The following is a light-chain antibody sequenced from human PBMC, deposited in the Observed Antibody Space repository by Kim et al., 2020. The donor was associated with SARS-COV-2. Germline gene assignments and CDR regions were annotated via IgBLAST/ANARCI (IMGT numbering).Light chain of an antibody. CDR2: GKN. CDR3: YSRDSSAKHWV. CDR1: SLRRYY. V-gene: IGLV3-19*01. Sequence: SSELTQDPAVSVALGQTVRITCQGDSLRRYYASWYQQKPGQAPVLVIYGKNNRPSGIPDRFSGSSSGNTASLTVTGAQAEDEADYYCYSRDSSAKHWVFGGGTQLTVL. J-gene: IGLJ3*02.